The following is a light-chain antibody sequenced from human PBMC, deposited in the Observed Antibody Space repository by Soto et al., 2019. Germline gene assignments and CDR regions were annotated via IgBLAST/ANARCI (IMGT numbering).Light chain of an antibody. Sequence: DIQMTQSPSSLSAFVGDRVTITCRASQSVSTYLNWYQHKPGKAPKLQIYAASTLQRGVPSRFIGSGSGTDFTLTISSLQPEDFATYYCQQSYSSPPTFGQGTKVEIK. CDR1: QSVSTY. CDR3: QQSYSSPPT. J-gene: IGKJ1*01. CDR2: AAS. V-gene: IGKV1-39*01.